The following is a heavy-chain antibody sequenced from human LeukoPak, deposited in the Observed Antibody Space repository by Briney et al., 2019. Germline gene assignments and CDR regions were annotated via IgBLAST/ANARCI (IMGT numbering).Heavy chain of an antibody. CDR3: AKDTGYYYDSSNYWV. D-gene: IGHD3-22*01. J-gene: IGHJ4*02. V-gene: IGHV3-43*01. CDR2: ITWDGDNT. Sequence: GGSLRLSCAASGFTFDDYTMHWVRHAPGKGLEWVSLITWDGDNTYYTDSVKGRFTISRDNSRNSLYLQMNSLRAEDTALYYCAKDTGYYYDSSNYWVWGQGTLVTVSS. CDR1: GFTFDDYT.